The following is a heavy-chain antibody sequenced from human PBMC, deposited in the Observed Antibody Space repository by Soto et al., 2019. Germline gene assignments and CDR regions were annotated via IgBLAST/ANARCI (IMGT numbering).Heavy chain of an antibody. J-gene: IGHJ4*02. CDR2: IYYSGST. D-gene: IGHD1-26*01. CDR1: GGSVSSCSYY. Sequence: SETLSLTCTVSGGSVSSCSYYWSWIRQPPGKGLEWIGYIYYSGSTNYNPSLKSRVTISVDTSKNQFSLKLSSVTAADTAVYYCARDDGSYYNYWGQGTLVTVSS. V-gene: IGHV4-61*01. CDR3: ARDDGSYYNY.